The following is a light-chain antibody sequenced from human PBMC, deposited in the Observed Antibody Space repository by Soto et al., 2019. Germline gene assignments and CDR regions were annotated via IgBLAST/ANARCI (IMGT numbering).Light chain of an antibody. Sequence: VLTQSGCTRSLTPGEGATLACSVDQGVSSSYLAWYQQKPGQAPRLLIYGKSRRATGIPDRFTASGFGIEFNLTISSLLSEDFGVYHCQQYNNWPRATFGGGTKV. CDR1: QGVSSSY. V-gene: IGKV3-15*01. CDR3: QQYNNWPRAT. CDR2: GKS. J-gene: IGKJ4*01.